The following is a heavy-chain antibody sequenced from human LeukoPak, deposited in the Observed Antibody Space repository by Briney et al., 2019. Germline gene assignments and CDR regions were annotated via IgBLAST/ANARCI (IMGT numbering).Heavy chain of an antibody. Sequence: SETLSLTCAVYGGSFSGYYWSWIRQPPGKGLEWIGEISHSGSTNYNPSLKSRVTISVDTSKHQFSLKLSSVTAADTAVYYCASRVLWFWAPYDYWGQGTLVTVSS. CDR1: GGSFSGYY. CDR3: ASRVLWFWAPYDY. D-gene: IGHD3-10*01. CDR2: ISHSGST. V-gene: IGHV4-34*01. J-gene: IGHJ4*02.